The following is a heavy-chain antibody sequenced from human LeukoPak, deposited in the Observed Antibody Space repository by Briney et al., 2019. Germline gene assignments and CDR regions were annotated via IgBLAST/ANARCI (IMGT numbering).Heavy chain of an antibody. D-gene: IGHD4-11*01. CDR3: ARRRGDYSNYSDWYFDL. CDR1: GGSISSYY. J-gene: IGHJ2*01. Sequence: PSETLSLTCTVSGGSISSYYWSWIRQPPGKGLEWIGYIYYSGSTNYNPSLKSRVTISVDTSKNQFSLKLSSVTAADTAVYYCARRRGDYSNYSDWYFDLWGRGTLVTVSS. V-gene: IGHV4-59*08. CDR2: IYYSGST.